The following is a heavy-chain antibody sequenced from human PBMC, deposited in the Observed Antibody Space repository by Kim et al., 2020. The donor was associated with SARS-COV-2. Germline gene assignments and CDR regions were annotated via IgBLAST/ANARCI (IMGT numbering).Heavy chain of an antibody. CDR2: IRSKVNGYAT. J-gene: IGHJ3*02. V-gene: IGHV3-73*01. CDR3: TRVPGTTLALGAAFD. Sequence: GGSLRLSCGASGFTFSDSAMHWVRRASGKGLEWVGRIRSKVNGYATAYSASVSGRFTISSADSRHTAYLQMHSLKTEATADYSCTRVPGTTLALGAAFD. D-gene: IGHD1-1*01. CDR1: GFTFSDSA.